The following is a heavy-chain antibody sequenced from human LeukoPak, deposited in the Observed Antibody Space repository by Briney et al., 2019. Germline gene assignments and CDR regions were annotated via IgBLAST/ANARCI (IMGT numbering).Heavy chain of an antibody. CDR3: ATDWSGEVY. CDR2: IKSKTDNGTT. CDR1: GFIFSKAW. V-gene: IGHV3-15*01. D-gene: IGHD3-10*01. J-gene: IGHJ4*02. Sequence: GGSLRLSCAASGFIFSKAWMSWARQAPGKGLEWVGRIKSKTDNGTTDYAAPDYAAPVKGRFTISRDDSKNTLYLQMYSLKTEDSAMYYCATDWSGEVYWGQGTLVTVSS.